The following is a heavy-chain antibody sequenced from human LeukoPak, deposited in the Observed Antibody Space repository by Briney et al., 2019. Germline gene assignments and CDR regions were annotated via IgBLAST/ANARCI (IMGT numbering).Heavy chain of an antibody. V-gene: IGHV3-21*01. CDR1: GFTFSSYS. Sequence: GGSLRLSCAASGFTFSSYSMNWVRQAPGKGLEWVSSISSSSSYIYYADSVKGRFTISRDNAKNSLYLQMNSLRAEDTAVYYCPRILHGSGSYGLDYWGQGTLVTVSS. CDR2: ISSSSSYI. CDR3: PRILHGSGSYGLDY. J-gene: IGHJ4*02. D-gene: IGHD3-10*01.